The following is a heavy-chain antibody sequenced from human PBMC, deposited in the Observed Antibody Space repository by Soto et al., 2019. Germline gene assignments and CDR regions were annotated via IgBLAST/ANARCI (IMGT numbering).Heavy chain of an antibody. D-gene: IGHD6-19*01. J-gene: IGHJ5*02. Sequence: ASVKVSCKASGYTFTSYAMHWVRQAPGQRLEWMGWINAGNGNTKYSQKFQGRVTITRDTSASTAYMELSSLRSEDTAVYYCAREWQWKRYWFDPWGQGTLVTVYS. V-gene: IGHV1-3*01. CDR1: GYTFTSYA. CDR3: AREWQWKRYWFDP. CDR2: INAGNGNT.